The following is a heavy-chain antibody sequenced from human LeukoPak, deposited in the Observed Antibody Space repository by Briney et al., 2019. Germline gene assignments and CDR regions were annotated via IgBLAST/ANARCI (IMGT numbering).Heavy chain of an antibody. CDR1: GYSISSGYY. D-gene: IGHD3-3*01. V-gene: IGHV4-38-2*01. Sequence: SETLSLTCAVSGYSISSGYYWGWIRQPPGKGLEWIGSFSHSGSTYYNPSLKRRVTISVDTSKNQFSLKLSSVTAADTAVYYCARLWSGYFDDDAFDIWGQGTMVTVSS. CDR2: FSHSGST. CDR3: ARLWSGYFDDDAFDI. J-gene: IGHJ3*02.